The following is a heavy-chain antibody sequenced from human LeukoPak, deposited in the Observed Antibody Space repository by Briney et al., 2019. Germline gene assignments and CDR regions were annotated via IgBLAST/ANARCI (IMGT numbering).Heavy chain of an antibody. CDR1: GFTFSSYG. Sequence: GGSLRLSCAASGFTFSSYGMHWVRQAPGKGLEWVAFIRYDGSNKYYADSVKGRFTISRDNSKNTPYLQMNSLRAEDTAVYYCARDTSNSPDYWGQGTLVTVSS. CDR3: ARDTSNSPDY. D-gene: IGHD4-11*01. CDR2: IRYDGSNK. V-gene: IGHV3-30*02. J-gene: IGHJ4*02.